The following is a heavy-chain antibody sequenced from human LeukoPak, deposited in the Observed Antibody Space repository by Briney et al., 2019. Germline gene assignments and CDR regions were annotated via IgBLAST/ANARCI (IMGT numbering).Heavy chain of an antibody. J-gene: IGHJ4*02. CDR1: GGSISSYY. CDR3: ARAPRAYNWNRLYFDY. V-gene: IGHV4-59*01. CDR2: IYYSGST. D-gene: IGHD1-1*01. Sequence: SETLSLTCTVSGGSISSYYWSWIRQPPGKGLGWIGYIYYSGSTNYNPSLKSRVTISVDTSKNQFSLKLSSVTAADTAVYYCARAPRAYNWNRLYFDYWGQGTLVTVSS.